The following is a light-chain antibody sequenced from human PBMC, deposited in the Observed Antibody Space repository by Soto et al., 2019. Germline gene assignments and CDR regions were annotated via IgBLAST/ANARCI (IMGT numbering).Light chain of an antibody. CDR3: QQYGNSPPLT. V-gene: IGKV3-20*01. Sequence: IVLTQSPGTLSLSPGERATLSCRASQSVSSSYLAWYQQRPGQAPRLLIYGASRRATGIPDRFSGSGSGTDFNLTISRLDPEDFAVYYCQQYGNSPPLTFGGGTKVDIK. J-gene: IGKJ4*01. CDR2: GAS. CDR1: QSVSSSY.